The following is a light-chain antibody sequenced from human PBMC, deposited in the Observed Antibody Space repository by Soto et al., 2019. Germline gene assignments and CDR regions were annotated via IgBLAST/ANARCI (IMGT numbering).Light chain of an antibody. V-gene: IGKV3-20*01. CDR1: QTVSSSF. Sequence: TVLTQAPGTLSLSPWDRATLSCRASQTVSSSFLAWFQQKPGQAPRLLIYTASNRATGIPDRFSGSGSGTDFTLTISRLEPEDFAVYYCQQYGNSPQTFGQGTKVDIK. CDR2: TAS. J-gene: IGKJ1*01. CDR3: QQYGNSPQT.